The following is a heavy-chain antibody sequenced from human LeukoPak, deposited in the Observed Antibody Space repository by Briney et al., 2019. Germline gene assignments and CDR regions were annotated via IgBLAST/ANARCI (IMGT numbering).Heavy chain of an antibody. J-gene: IGHJ6*02. D-gene: IGHD7-27*01. CDR2: TYYRSKWYN. V-gene: IGHV6-1*01. CDR3: ARDPYVPHWGSSYYGMDV. Sequence: SQTLSLTCAISGDSVSSNSAAWNWIRQSPSRGLEWLGRTYYRSKWYNDYAVSVKSRITINPDTSKNQFSLQLNSVTPEDTAVYYCARDPYVPHWGSSYYGMDVWGQGTTVTVSS. CDR1: GDSVSSNSAA.